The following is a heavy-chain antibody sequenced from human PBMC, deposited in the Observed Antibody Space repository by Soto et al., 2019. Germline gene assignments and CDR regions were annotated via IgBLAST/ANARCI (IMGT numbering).Heavy chain of an antibody. D-gene: IGHD5-18*01. V-gene: IGHV3-30*04. J-gene: IGHJ5*02. Sequence: QVQLVESGGGVVQPGRSLRLSCAASGFSISRSAMHWVRQAPGKGLEWVAVIAYDGSNRWFADSAKGRFTISRENSKNGVYLQMSSLRGEDTAVYYCARDLKAGTDSVDWYAPWGKGTRVTVSS. CDR1: GFSISRSA. CDR3: ARDLKAGTDSVDWYAP. CDR2: IAYDGSNR.